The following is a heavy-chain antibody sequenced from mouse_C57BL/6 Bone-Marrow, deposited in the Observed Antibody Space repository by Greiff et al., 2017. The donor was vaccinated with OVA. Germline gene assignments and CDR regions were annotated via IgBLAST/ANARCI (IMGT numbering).Heavy chain of an antibody. CDR3: TPGSFWFAY. CDR2: IRNKATNPAT. J-gene: IGHJ3*01. V-gene: IGHV6-6*01. Sequence: DVMLVESGGGLVQPGGSMKLSCAASGFTFSDAWMDWVRQSPEKGLEWVAEIRNKATNPATYYAESVKGRFTISSDDSKSSVYLQMNSLRADDTGIYYCTPGSFWFAYWGKGTLVTVSA. CDR1: GFTFSDAW.